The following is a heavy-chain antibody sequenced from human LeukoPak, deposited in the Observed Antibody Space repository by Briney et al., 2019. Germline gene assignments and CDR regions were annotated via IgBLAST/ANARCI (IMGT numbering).Heavy chain of an antibody. CDR3: AKGIAAAGTRIGHAFDI. D-gene: IGHD6-13*01. J-gene: IGHJ3*02. V-gene: IGHV3-23*01. CDR1: GFTFSSYA. CDR2: ISGSGGST. Sequence: GGSLRLSCAASGFTFSSYAMSWVRQAPGKGLEWVSAISGSGGSTYYADSVKGRFTISRDNSKNTLYLQMNSLRAEDTAVYYCAKGIAAAGTRIGHAFDIWGQGTMVTVSS.